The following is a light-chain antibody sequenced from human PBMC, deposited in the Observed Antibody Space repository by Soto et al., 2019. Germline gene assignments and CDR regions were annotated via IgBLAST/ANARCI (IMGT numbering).Light chain of an antibody. CDR2: EVS. V-gene: IGLV2-14*01. CDR1: SSDVGGYHY. CDR3: SSYTSSSTVV. Sequence: QSALTQPDSVSGSPGQSITISCTGTSSDVGGYHYVSWYQQHPGKAPKLMIYEVSNRPSGVSNRFSVSKSGNTAALTISGLQAEDEADYYCSSYTSSSTVVFGGGTQLTVL. J-gene: IGLJ2*01.